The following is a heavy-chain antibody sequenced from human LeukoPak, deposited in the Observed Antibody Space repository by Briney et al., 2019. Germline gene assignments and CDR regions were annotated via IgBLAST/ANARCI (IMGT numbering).Heavy chain of an antibody. J-gene: IGHJ6*03. Sequence: SETLSLTCTVSGDSMSTSNSYWGWIRQPPGKGLEWIGSIYYSGNSYYNASLKSRVTISVDTSKNQFSLKLSSVTAADTAVYYCATYVRRRGYSYGSHYFYYYMDVWGKGTTVTVSS. CDR3: ATYVRRRGYSYGSHYFYYYMDV. CDR1: GDSMSTSNSY. CDR2: IYYSGNS. D-gene: IGHD5-18*01. V-gene: IGHV4-39*07.